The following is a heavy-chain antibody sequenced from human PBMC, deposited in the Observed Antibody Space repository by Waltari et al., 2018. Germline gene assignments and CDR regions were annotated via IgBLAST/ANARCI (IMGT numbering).Heavy chain of an antibody. Sequence: EVTLMQSGAEVKKPGESLKISCKGSGYSFTSYWIGGVRQMPGKGREWMGSIYPGDADTRDSPSFQGQVTISADKSISTAYLQWSSLKASDTAMYYCARHGLRDCTNGVCSFQGMDVWGQGTTVTVSS. CDR3: ARHGLRDCTNGVCSFQGMDV. V-gene: IGHV5-51*01. CDR1: GYSFTSYW. CDR2: IYPGDADT. J-gene: IGHJ6*02. D-gene: IGHD2-8*01.